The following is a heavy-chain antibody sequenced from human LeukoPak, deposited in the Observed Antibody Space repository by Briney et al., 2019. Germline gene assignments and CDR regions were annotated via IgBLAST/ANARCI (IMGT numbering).Heavy chain of an antibody. J-gene: IGHJ4*02. V-gene: IGHV4-31*03. D-gene: IGHD3-22*01. CDR2: IYYSGST. CDR3: ASRHYYYDSSGYYFNGYVY. CDR1: GDSISSGGFY. Sequence: SQTLSLTCTVSGDSISSGGFYWSWIRQHPGKGLEWIGYIYYSGSTDYNPSLKSRVTISVDTWKNQFSLKLSSVTAADTAVYYCASRHYYYDSSGYYFNGYVYWGQGTLVTVSS.